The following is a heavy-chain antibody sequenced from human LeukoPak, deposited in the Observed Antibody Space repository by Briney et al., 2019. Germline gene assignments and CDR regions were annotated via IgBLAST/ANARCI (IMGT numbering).Heavy chain of an antibody. J-gene: IGHJ6*02. D-gene: IGHD1-26*01. CDR2: IGTAGGT. Sequence: GGSLRLSCAASGFTFSSYDMHWVRQATGKGLEWVSAIGTAGGTYYPGSVKGRFTISRENAKNSLYLQMNSLRAEDTAVYYCARAVGATAYYYYGMDVWGQGTTVTVSS. V-gene: IGHV3-13*01. CDR3: ARAVGATAYYYYGMDV. CDR1: GFTFSSYD.